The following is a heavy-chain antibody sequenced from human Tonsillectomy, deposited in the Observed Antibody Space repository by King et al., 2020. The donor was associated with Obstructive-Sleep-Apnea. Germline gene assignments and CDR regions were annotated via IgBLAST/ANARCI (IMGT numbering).Heavy chain of an antibody. D-gene: IGHD2-2*01. CDR2: INSGNGNT. CDR1: GYTFTSYA. J-gene: IGHJ4*02. CDR3: ARQYCSSTSCYEDIDY. Sequence: VQLVQSGAEVKKPGASVKVSCKASGYTFTSYAMHWVRQAPGQRLEWMGWINSGNGNTKFSPKFHDRVTLTRDTSPSTAYMELSRLRSEDTAVYYCARQYCSSTSCYEDIDYWGQGTLVTVSS. V-gene: IGHV1-3*01.